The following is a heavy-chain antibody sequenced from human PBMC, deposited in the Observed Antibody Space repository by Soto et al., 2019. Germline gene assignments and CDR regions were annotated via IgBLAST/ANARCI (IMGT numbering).Heavy chain of an antibody. CDR1: GYTFTSYD. D-gene: IGHD3-10*01. CDR2: MNPNNGNT. J-gene: IGHJ1*01. Sequence: QVQLVQSGAEVKKPGASVKVSCKASGYTFTSYDISWVRQATGQGLEWMGWMNPNNGNTDYAPKFQGRVTMTMNTSIGTAYMEFSSLRSEDTAVYYCARSPRNYYALGSYSYFRHWGQGTLVTVSS. CDR3: ARSPRNYYALGSYSYFRH. V-gene: IGHV1-8*01.